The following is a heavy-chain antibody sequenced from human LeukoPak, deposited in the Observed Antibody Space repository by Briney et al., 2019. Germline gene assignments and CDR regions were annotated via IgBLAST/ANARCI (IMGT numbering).Heavy chain of an antibody. CDR3: ARDLGRDY. CDR2: ISPGGGTT. CDR1: GFAFGSEA. V-gene: IGHV3-23*01. Sequence: PGGSLRLSCAVSGFAFGSEAMSWVRQSPARGLEWVASISPGGGTTYYADSVKGRFSISRDSSIDTLYLQISSLRVEDTAMYYCARDLGRDYWGQGTLVIVSP. D-gene: IGHD1-26*01. J-gene: IGHJ4*02.